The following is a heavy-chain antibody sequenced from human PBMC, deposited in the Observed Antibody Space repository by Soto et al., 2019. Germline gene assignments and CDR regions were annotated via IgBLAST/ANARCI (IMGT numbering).Heavy chain of an antibody. D-gene: IGHD3-10*01. V-gene: IGHV3-30*18. CDR1: GFTFSSYG. CDR3: AKDLAITMVRGIYYYYGMDV. Sequence: QVQLVESGGGVVQPGRSLRLSCAASGFTFSSYGMHWVRQAPGKGLEWVAVISYDGSNKYYADSVKGRFTISRDNSKNTLYLQMNGLRAEDTAVYYCAKDLAITMVRGIYYYYGMDVWGQGTTVTVSS. CDR2: ISYDGSNK. J-gene: IGHJ6*02.